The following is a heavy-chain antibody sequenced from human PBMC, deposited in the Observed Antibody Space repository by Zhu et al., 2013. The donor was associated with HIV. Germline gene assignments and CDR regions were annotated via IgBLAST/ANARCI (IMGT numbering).Heavy chain of an antibody. CDR1: GGSVSSGSYY. J-gene: IGHJ4*02. D-gene: IGHD3-22*01. CDR3: ARDGDYDTGQMRF. V-gene: IGHV4-61*01. Sequence: VQESGPGLVKPSETLSLTCTVSGGSVSSGSYYWSWIRQPPGKGLEWIGYIYYSGSTNYNPSLKSRVTISVDTSKNQFSLKLSSVTAADTAVYYCARDGDYDTGQMRFWGQGTLVTVSS. CDR2: IYYSGST.